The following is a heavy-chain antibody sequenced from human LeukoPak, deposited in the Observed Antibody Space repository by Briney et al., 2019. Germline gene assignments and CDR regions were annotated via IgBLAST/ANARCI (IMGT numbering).Heavy chain of an antibody. CDR3: AKDRDYGDYGGWIRSYGMDV. Sequence: QSGGSLRLSCAASGFTFSSYGMHWVRQAPGKGLEWVAVISYDGSNKYYADSVKGRFTISRDNSKNTLYLQMNSPRAEDTAVYYCAKDRDYGDYGGWIRSYGMDVWGQGTTVTVSS. CDR1: GFTFSSYG. CDR2: ISYDGSNK. D-gene: IGHD4-17*01. J-gene: IGHJ6*02. V-gene: IGHV3-30*18.